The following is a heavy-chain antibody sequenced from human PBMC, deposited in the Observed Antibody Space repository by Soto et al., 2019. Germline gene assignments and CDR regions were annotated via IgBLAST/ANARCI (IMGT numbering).Heavy chain of an antibody. CDR1: GFTFSSYE. D-gene: IGHD2-15*01. J-gene: IGHJ4*02. V-gene: IGHV3-48*03. Sequence: GGSLRLSCAASGFTFSSYEMNWVRQAPGKGLEWVSYISSSGSTIYYADSVKGRFTISRDNAKNSLYLQMNSLRAEDTAVYYCARDRGGYCSGGSCYYFDYWGQGTLVTVSS. CDR2: ISSSGSTI. CDR3: ARDRGGYCSGGSCYYFDY.